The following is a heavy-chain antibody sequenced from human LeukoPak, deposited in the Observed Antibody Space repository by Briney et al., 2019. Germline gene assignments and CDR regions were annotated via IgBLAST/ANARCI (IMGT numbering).Heavy chain of an antibody. V-gene: IGHV6-1*01. Sequence: SQTLSLTCAISGDSVSSNSAAWNWIRQSPSRGLEWLGRTYYRSKWYNDYAVSVKSRITINPDTSKNQFSLQLNSVTPEDTAVYYCARAKGRAAAGTYYYYYGMDVWGQGTTVTVSS. J-gene: IGHJ6*02. CDR1: GDSVSSNSAA. CDR2: TYYRSKWYN. D-gene: IGHD6-13*01. CDR3: ARAKGRAAAGTYYYYYGMDV.